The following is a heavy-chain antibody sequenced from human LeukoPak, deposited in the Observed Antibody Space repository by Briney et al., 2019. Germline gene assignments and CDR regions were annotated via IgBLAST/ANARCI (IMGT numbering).Heavy chain of an antibody. D-gene: IGHD2-2*01. CDR3: AKDSTMPSSLPDAFDI. CDR2: IIPIFGTA. J-gene: IGHJ3*02. V-gene: IGHV1-69*05. CDR1: GGTFSSYA. Sequence: SVKVSCKASGGTFSSYAISWVRQAPGQGLEWMGGIIPIFGTANYAQKFQGRVTITTDESTSTAYMELSRLRSEDTAVYYCAKDSTMPSSLPDAFDIWGQGTMVTVSS.